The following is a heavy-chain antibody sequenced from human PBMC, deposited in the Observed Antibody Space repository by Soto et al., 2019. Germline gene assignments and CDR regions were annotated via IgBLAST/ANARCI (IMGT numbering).Heavy chain of an antibody. Sequence: SVKVSCKASGGTFSSYAIVWVRQAPGQGLEWMGGIIPILGAANYAQKFQGRVTVTADESTSTAYMDLSSLRSEDTAVYYCARILGHSTTWYLNALDVWGQGTTVTVSS. CDR3: ARILGHSTTWYLNALDV. V-gene: IGHV1-69*13. CDR2: IIPILGAA. J-gene: IGHJ6*02. CDR1: GGTFSSYA. D-gene: IGHD6-13*01.